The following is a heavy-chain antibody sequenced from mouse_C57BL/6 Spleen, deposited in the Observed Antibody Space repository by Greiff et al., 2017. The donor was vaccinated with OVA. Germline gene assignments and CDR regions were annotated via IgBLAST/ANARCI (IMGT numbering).Heavy chain of an antibody. V-gene: IGHV1-80*01. CDR3: ARVYSSYGAMDY. J-gene: IGHJ4*01. Sequence: VQLQQSGAELVKPGASVKISCKASGYAFSSYWMNWVKQRPGKGLEWIGQIYPGDGDTNYNGKFKGKATLTADKSSSTAYMQLSSLTSEDSAVYFCARVYSSYGAMDYWGQGTSVTVSS. CDR2: IYPGDGDT. D-gene: IGHD2-5*01. CDR1: GYAFSSYW.